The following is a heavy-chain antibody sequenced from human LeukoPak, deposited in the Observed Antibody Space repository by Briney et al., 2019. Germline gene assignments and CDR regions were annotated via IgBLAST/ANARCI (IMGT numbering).Heavy chain of an antibody. D-gene: IGHD6-13*01. V-gene: IGHV1-18*04. CDR1: GYTFTSYG. CDR2: ISAYNGNT. Sequence: ASVKVSCKASGYTFTSYGISWVRQAPGQGLEWMGWISAYNGNTNYAQKLQGRVTMTTDTSTSTAYMELRSLRSDDTAVYYCARDLRVSRVAAAGMGDSYWGQGTLVTVSS. J-gene: IGHJ4*02. CDR3: ARDLRVSRVAAAGMGDSY.